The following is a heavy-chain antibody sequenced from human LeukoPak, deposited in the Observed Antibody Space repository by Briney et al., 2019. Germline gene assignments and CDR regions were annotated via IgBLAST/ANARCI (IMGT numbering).Heavy chain of an antibody. CDR3: ASSYGSGSYYLGY. CDR2: ISYDGNRK. Sequence: TGGSLRLSCAASGFTFNSYAMHWACQAPGKGLEWVSVISYDGNRKYYKDSVKGRFTISRNNAANTLDLQMRSLTTEDTAVYYCASSYGSGSYYLGYWGQGTLVTVSS. D-gene: IGHD3-10*01. CDR1: GFTFNSYA. V-gene: IGHV3-30*04. J-gene: IGHJ4*02.